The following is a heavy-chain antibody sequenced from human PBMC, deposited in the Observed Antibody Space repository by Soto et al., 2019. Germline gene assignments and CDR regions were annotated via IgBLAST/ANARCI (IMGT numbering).Heavy chain of an antibody. D-gene: IGHD3-10*01. CDR1: GFTFSSYG. J-gene: IGHJ4*02. Sequence: QVQLVESGGGVVQPGRSLRLSCAASGFTFSSYGMHWVRQAPGKGLEWVAVIWYDGSNKYYADSVKGRFTISRDNSKNTLYLQMNSLRVEDTAVYYCARDPYTMVRGVQYYFDYWGQGTLVTVSS. V-gene: IGHV3-33*01. CDR3: ARDPYTMVRGVQYYFDY. CDR2: IWYDGSNK.